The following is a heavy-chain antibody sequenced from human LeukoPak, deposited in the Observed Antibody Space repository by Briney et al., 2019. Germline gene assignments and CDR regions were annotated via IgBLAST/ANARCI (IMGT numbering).Heavy chain of an antibody. Sequence: GGSLRLSCAASGFTFSSYAMHWVRQAPGKGLEWVAVISYDGSNKYYADSVKGRFTISRDNAKNSLHLQMNSLRAEDTAVYYCARLRGYSYGYADYWGQGALVTVSS. CDR3: ARLRGYSYGYADY. J-gene: IGHJ4*02. CDR1: GFTFSSYA. CDR2: ISYDGSNK. D-gene: IGHD5-18*01. V-gene: IGHV3-30-3*01.